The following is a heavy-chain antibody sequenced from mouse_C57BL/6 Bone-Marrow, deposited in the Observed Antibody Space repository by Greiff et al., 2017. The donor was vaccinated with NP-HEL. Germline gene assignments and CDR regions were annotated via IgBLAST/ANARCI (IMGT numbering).Heavy chain of an antibody. CDR3: SEDSAVYYCAAGDGYDVAWFAY. CDR2: GQGLEWIG. J-gene: IGHJ3*01. Sequence: VQGVESGPELARPWASVKISCQAFYTFSRRVHFAIRDTNYWMQWVKQRPGQGLEWIGAIYPGNGDTSYNQKFKGKATLTADKSSSTAYMQLSSLTSEDSAVYYCAAGDGYDVAWFAYWGQGTLVTVSA. D-gene: IGHD2-2*01. CDR1: YTFSRRVH. V-gene: IGHV1-87*01.